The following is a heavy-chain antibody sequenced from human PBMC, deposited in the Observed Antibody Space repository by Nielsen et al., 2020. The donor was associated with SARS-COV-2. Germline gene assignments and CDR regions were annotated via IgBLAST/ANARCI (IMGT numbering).Heavy chain of an antibody. Sequence: GESLKISCAASGFTFSSYAMSWVRQAPGKGLEWVSAISGSGGSTYYADSVKGRFTISRDNSKNTLYLQMNSLRAEDTAVYYCAREVAAVPAAMPYYYYGMDVWGQGTTVTVSS. CDR2: ISGSGGST. V-gene: IGHV3-23*01. D-gene: IGHD2-2*01. CDR1: GFTFSSYA. J-gene: IGHJ6*02. CDR3: AREVAAVPAAMPYYYYGMDV.